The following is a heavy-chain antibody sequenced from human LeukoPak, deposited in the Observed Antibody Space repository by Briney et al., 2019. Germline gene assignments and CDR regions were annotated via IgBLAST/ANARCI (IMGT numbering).Heavy chain of an antibody. CDR3: TTDGGGYYDSSGYYYRNY. CDR1: GFTFSNAW. Sequence: GGSLRLSCAASGFTFSNAWMSWVRQAPGKGLEWVGRIKSKTDGGTTDYAAPVKGRFTISRDDSKNTLYLQMNSLKTEDTAVYYCTTDGGGYYDSSGYYYRNYWGQGTLVTVSS. CDR2: IKSKTDGGTT. J-gene: IGHJ4*02. D-gene: IGHD3-22*01. V-gene: IGHV3-15*01.